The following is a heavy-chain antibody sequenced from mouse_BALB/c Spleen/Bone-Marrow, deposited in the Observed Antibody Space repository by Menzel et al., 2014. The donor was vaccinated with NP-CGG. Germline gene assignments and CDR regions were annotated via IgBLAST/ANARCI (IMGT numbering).Heavy chain of an antibody. CDR1: GYTFTGYW. CDR3: ARLIYGSSYIVDC. Sequence: QVQLQQSGAELVKPGPSVKLSCKASGYTFTGYWTHWVKQRPGQGLEWIGEFNLSNGRTNYNEKFKSMATLTVDKSSSTAYMQRSSLTSEDSAIFYCARLIYGSSYIVDCWGQGTSVTVSS. CDR2: FNLSNGRT. J-gene: IGHJ4*01. D-gene: IGHD1-1*01. V-gene: IGHV1S81*02.